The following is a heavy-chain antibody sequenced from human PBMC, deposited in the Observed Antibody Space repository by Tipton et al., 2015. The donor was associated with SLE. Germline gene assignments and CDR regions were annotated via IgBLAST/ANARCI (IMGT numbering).Heavy chain of an antibody. V-gene: IGHV3-33*07. J-gene: IGHJ4*02. D-gene: IGHD4-17*01. Sequence: RSLRLSCIASGFTFSDFGMYWVRQAPGKGLEWVAGIWYDGSKKYYAESVKGRFTISRDNSKNTLFLQMNSLRAEDTSVYYCARPSKDYGLEYWGQGTLVTVSS. CDR3: ARPSKDYGLEY. CDR1: GFTFSDFG. CDR2: IWYDGSKK.